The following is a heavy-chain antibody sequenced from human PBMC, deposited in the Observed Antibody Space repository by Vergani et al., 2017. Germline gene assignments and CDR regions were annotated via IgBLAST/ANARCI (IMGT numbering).Heavy chain of an antibody. CDR3: AIAGDSSGYYYPDAFDI. CDR1: GFTFSSYA. V-gene: IGHV3-30-3*01. J-gene: IGHJ3*02. Sequence: QVQLVESGGGVVQPGRSLRLSCAASGFTFSSYAMHWVRQAPGKGLEWVAVISYDGSNKYYADSVKGRFTISRDNSKNTLYLQMNSLRAEDTAVYYCAIAGDSSGYYYPDAFDIWGQGTMVTVSS. CDR2: ISYDGSNK. D-gene: IGHD3-22*01.